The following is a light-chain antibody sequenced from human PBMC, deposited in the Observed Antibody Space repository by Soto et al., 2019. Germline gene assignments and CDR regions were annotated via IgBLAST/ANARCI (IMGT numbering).Light chain of an antibody. Sequence: ETVMTQSPATLSVSPGERATLSCRASQSVSSNLAWYQQKPGQAPRLLIYGASTRATGIPVRFSGSGSGTEFTLTISSLQSEDFAVYYCQQYNNWPLLTFGQGTKVEIK. V-gene: IGKV3-15*01. J-gene: IGKJ1*01. CDR3: QQYNNWPLLT. CDR2: GAS. CDR1: QSVSSN.